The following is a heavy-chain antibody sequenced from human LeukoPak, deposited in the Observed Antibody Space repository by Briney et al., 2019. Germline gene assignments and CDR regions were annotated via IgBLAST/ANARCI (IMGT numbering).Heavy chain of an antibody. CDR2: IYHSGST. D-gene: IGHD5-18*01. J-gene: IGHJ3*02. CDR1: GYSISSGYY. CDR3: ARRIQLWSIDAFDI. V-gene: IGHV4-38-2*02. Sequence: PSETLSLTCTVSGYSISSGYYWGWIRQPPGRGLEWIGSIYHSGSTYYNPSLKSRVTISVDTSKNQFSLKLSSVTAADTAVYSCARRIQLWSIDAFDIWGQGTMVTVSS.